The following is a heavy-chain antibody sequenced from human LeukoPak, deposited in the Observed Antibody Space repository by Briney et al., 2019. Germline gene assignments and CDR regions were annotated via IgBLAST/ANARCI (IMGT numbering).Heavy chain of an antibody. CDR2: INHSGST. CDR1: GGSISSGSYY. D-gene: IGHD6-19*01. Sequence: PSETLSLTCTVSGGSISSGSYYWSWIRQPPGKGLEWLGEINHSGSTNYNPSLKSRVTISVDTSKNQFSLKLSSVTAADTAVYYCARLLAVAAPYGGDWFDPWGQGTLVTVSS. CDR3: ARLLAVAAPYGGDWFDP. J-gene: IGHJ5*02. V-gene: IGHV4-39*07.